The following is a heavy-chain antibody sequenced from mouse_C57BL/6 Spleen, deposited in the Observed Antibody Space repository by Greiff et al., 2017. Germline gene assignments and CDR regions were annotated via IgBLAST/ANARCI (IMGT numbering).Heavy chain of an antibody. CDR2: IDPEDGDT. Sequence: EVQRVESGAELVRPGASVKLSCTASGFNFKDYYMHWVKQRPEQGLEWIGRIDPEDGDTEYAPKFQGKATLTADTSSNTSYLQLSSLTSEDTAVYYCAHYGDDCRYFDVWGTGTTVTVSS. V-gene: IGHV14-1*01. CDR3: AHYGDDCRYFDV. D-gene: IGHD2-2*01. CDR1: GFNFKDYY. J-gene: IGHJ1*03.